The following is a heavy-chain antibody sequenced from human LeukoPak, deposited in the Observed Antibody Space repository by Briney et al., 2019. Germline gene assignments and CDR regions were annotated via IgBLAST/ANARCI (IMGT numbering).Heavy chain of an antibody. CDR3: ARDSSNFWSGYPPDY. V-gene: IGHV3-21*01. Sequence: GGSLRLSCAASGFTFSSYSMNWVRQAPGKGLEWVSSVSSSSSHIYYADSVKGRFTISRDNAKNSLYLQMNSLRAEDTAVYYCARDSSNFWSGYPPDYWGQGTLVTVSS. D-gene: IGHD3-3*01. CDR1: GFTFSSYS. J-gene: IGHJ4*02. CDR2: VSSSSSHI.